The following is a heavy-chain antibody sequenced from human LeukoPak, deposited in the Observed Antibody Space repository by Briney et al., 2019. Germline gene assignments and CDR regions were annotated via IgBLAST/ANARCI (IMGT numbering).Heavy chain of an antibody. J-gene: IGHJ4*02. CDR2: ISAGNGNT. D-gene: IGHD3-16*02. Sequence: ASVKVSCKASGYTFTSYAMHWVRQAPGQRLEWMGWISAGNGNTKYSQKFQGRVTITRDTSASTAYMELSSLRSEDTAVYYCARGPLPYVWGSYRYGFDYWGQGTLVTVSS. V-gene: IGHV1-3*01. CDR3: ARGPLPYVWGSYRYGFDY. CDR1: GYTFTSYA.